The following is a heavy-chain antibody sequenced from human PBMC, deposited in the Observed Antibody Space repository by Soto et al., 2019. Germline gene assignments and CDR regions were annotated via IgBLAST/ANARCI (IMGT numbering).Heavy chain of an antibody. J-gene: IGHJ4*02. CDR2: IIPLLDIA. CDR3: VRDSPIGSTYSGYDGIDY. Sequence: QVQLVQSGAEVKKPGSSVKVSCKASGGTFSNDIITWVRQAPGQGLEWMGRIIPLLDIANYAQKFQGRVSITADKSTSTAYMELNSLRSEDKAVYYCVRDSPIGSTYSGYDGIDYWGQGTLVTVSS. CDR1: GGTFSNDI. V-gene: IGHV1-69*08. D-gene: IGHD5-12*01.